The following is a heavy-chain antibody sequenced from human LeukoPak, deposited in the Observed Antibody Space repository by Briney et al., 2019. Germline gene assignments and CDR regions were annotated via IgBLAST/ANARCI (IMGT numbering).Heavy chain of an antibody. J-gene: IGHJ6*03. CDR1: GFTFSSNW. D-gene: IGHD1-7*01. CDR3: SKRRGLELLYYYYMDV. CDR2: ISGSGGST. Sequence: GGSLRLSCAASGFTFSSNWMSWDRQAPGKVLEWVSAISGSGGSTYYADSVKGRFTISRDNSKNTLYLHMNSLRAGDTAVYYCSKRRGLELLYYYYMDVWGKGTTVTVSS. V-gene: IGHV3-23*01.